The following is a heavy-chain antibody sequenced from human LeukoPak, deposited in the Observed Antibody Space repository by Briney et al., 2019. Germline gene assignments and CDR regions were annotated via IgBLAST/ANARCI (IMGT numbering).Heavy chain of an antibody. CDR3: ARGRDDNSGYYYGSFDY. CDR1: GGTFSSYA. D-gene: IGHD3-22*01. J-gene: IGHJ4*02. CDR2: IIPIFGTA. Sequence: SVKVSCKASGGTFSSYAISWVRQAPGQGLEWMGGIIPIFGTANYAQKFQGRVTITADESTSTAYMELSSSRSEDTAVYYCARGRDDNSGYYYGSFDYWGQGTLVTVSS. V-gene: IGHV1-69*13.